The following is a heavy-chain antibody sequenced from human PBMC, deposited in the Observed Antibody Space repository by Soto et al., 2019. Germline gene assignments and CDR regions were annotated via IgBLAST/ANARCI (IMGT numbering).Heavy chain of an antibody. CDR3: SRDLTPSDY. Sequence: HVQLVQSGAEVKKPGASVKVSCKASGYTFTSYGISWVRQAPGQGLEWMGWISAYNGNTNYAQNLQGRVSMTTDTSMSTSYMVLRSLRSDDTPVYYCSRDLTPSDYWGQGTLVTVSS. V-gene: IGHV1-18*01. CDR1: GYTFTSYG. J-gene: IGHJ4*02. CDR2: ISAYNGNT. D-gene: IGHD2-15*01.